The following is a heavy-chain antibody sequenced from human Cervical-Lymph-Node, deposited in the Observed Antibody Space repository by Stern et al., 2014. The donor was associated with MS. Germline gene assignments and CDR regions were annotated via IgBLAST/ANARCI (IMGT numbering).Heavy chain of an antibody. D-gene: IGHD3-22*01. CDR2: ISGGGDTT. V-gene: IGHV3-23*04. CDR1: GFTFRRFA. J-gene: IGHJ4*02. Sequence: EVQLVQSGGALVQPGGSLRLSCAASGFTFRRFAMNWVRRAPGKGLEWVAVISGGGDTTYYAGSVEGRFTISRDDSRNALYLAINSLRAEDTAVYYCAKTTDYDISGYYPFDYWGQGTRVTVSS. CDR3: AKTTDYDISGYYPFDY.